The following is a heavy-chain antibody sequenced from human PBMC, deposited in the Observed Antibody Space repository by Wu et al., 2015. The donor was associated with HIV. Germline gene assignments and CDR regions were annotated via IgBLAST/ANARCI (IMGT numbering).Heavy chain of an antibody. CDR1: GYTLTELS. CDR2: FDPEDGET. D-gene: IGHD4-17*01. J-gene: IGHJ3*02. CDR3: ATALHDYGDYHDAFDI. Sequence: QVQLVQSGAEVKKPGASVKVSCKVSGYTLTELSMHWVRQAPGKGLEWMGGFDPEDGETIYAQKFQGRVTMTEDTSTDTAYMELSSLRSEDTAVYYCATALHDYGDYHDAFDIWGQGTNGHRLF. V-gene: IGHV1-24*01.